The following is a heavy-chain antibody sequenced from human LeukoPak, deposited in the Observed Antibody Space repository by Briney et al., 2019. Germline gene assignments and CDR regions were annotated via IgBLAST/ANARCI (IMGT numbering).Heavy chain of an antibody. CDR1: GFTFGDYA. Sequence: GGSLRLSCTASGFTFGDYAMSWVRQAPGKGLEWVGFIRSKAYGGTTEYAASVKGRFTISRDDSKSIAYLQMNSLKTEDTAVYYCTRDARVGATREGYWGQGTLVTVSS. J-gene: IGHJ4*02. D-gene: IGHD1-26*01. CDR3: TRDARVGATREGY. CDR2: IRSKAYGGTT. V-gene: IGHV3-49*04.